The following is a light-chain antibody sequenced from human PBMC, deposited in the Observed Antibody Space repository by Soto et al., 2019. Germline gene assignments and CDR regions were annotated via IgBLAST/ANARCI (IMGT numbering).Light chain of an antibody. Sequence: IVLTQSPGTLSLSPGERATLSCRASQSVAKNYLAWYQQEPGQAPRLLIYGASSRATDIPDRFSGSGSGTDFTLTISRLEPEDFAVYYCHQYAYSPLTFGQGTKVEIK. V-gene: IGKV3-20*01. CDR2: GAS. J-gene: IGKJ1*01. CDR3: HQYAYSPLT. CDR1: QSVAKNY.